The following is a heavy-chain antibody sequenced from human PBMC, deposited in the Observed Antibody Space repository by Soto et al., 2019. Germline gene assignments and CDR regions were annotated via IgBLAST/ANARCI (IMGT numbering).Heavy chain of an antibody. CDR3: SNWYSFDP. Sequence: GGSLRLSCIASGLTFSSEWMNWVRQAPGKGLEWVANISPEGSGKHYVDSMKGRFAISRDNPKNSVYLLMNSLSVDDTALYYNSNWYSFDPWGQGTLVTVSS. CDR2: ISPEGSGK. V-gene: IGHV3-7*02. D-gene: IGHD6-13*01. J-gene: IGHJ5*02. CDR1: GLTFSSEW.